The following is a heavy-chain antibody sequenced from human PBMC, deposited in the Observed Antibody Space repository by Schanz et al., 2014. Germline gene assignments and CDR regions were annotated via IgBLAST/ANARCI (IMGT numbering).Heavy chain of an antibody. CDR1: GFTFRNYG. J-gene: IGHJ4*02. D-gene: IGHD3-10*01. CDR3: AKGKSEVRGIILDY. CDR2: ISGSSENT. Sequence: VQLLESGGGLVQPGGSLRLSCAASGFTFRNYGMTWVRQAPGKGLEWVATISGSSENTYYADSVKGRVTISRDNSRNTLILQMRNLRADDTALYYCAKGKSEVRGIILDYWGQGTMVVVSS. V-gene: IGHV3-23*01.